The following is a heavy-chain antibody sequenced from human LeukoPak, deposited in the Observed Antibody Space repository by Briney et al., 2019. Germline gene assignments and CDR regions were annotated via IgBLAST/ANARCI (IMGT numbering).Heavy chain of an antibody. V-gene: IGHV3-30*02. D-gene: IGHD3-22*01. Sequence: AGTSLRLSCAASGFTFSSYGMHWVRQAPGKGLEWVAFIRYDGSNKYYADSVKGRFTISRDNSKNTLYLQMNSLRAEDTAVYYCAKASSPYYYDSSGYYGAFDYWGQGTLVTVSS. CDR1: GFTFSSYG. CDR2: IRYDGSNK. CDR3: AKASSPYYYDSSGYYGAFDY. J-gene: IGHJ4*02.